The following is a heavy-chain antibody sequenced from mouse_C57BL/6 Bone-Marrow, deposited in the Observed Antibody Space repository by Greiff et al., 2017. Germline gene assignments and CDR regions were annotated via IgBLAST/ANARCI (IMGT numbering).Heavy chain of an antibody. CDR1: GYTFTSYW. CDR2: IDPSDSYT. J-gene: IGHJ2*01. V-gene: IGHV1-50*01. CDR3: ARCYYFDY. Sequence: QVQLQQPGAELVKPGASVKLSCKASGYTFTSYWMQWVKQRPGQGLEWIGEIDPSDSYTNYNQKFKGKATLTVDTSSSTAYMQLSSLTSEYSAVYYCARCYYFDYWGQGTTLTVSS.